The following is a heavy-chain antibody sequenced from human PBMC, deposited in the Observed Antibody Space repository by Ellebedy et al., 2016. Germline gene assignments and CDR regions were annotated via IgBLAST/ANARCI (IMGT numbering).Heavy chain of an antibody. CDR2: ISSSSSYI. D-gene: IGHD3-9*01. CDR3: ARENGYFDPFTY. V-gene: IGHV3-21*01. J-gene: IGHJ4*02. CDR1: GFTFSSYT. Sequence: GESLKISCAASGFTFSSYTMNWVRQAQAKGLEWVSVISSSSSYIHYADSVKGRFTISRDNAKKSLYLQMNSLRAEETAVYYCARENGYFDPFTYWGQGTLVTVSS.